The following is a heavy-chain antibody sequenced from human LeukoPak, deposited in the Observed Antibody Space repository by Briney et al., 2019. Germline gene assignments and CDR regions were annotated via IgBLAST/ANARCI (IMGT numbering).Heavy chain of an antibody. CDR2: IYYSGST. V-gene: IGHV4-59*01. CDR3: ARGVAVAGNGDYYYYYYMHV. Sequence: SETLSLTFTVSGGSISSYYWSWMRQPPGKGLEWIGYIYYSGSTNYNPSLKSRVTISVDTSKNEFSLKLSSVTAADTAVYYCARGVAVAGNGDYYYYYYMHVRGKGTTVTVSS. CDR1: GGSISSYY. J-gene: IGHJ6*03. D-gene: IGHD6-19*01.